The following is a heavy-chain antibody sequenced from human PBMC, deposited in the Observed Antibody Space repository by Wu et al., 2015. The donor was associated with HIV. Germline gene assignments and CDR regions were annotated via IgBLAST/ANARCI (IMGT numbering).Heavy chain of an antibody. V-gene: IGHV1-69*05. D-gene: IGHD2-15*01. CDR1: GITFNNFA. CDR3: ARGYFYDGGYYFDS. CDR2: LTLIFGTS. Sequence: QVQLVQSGAETKQPGSSVKVSCKSSGITFNNFAINWVRQAPGQGLEWLGGLTLIFGTSKFAQRFQGRVSITTDGSKGLAYMELSSLRSEDTAVYYCARGYFYDGGYYFDSWGPGIWSPSRQ. J-gene: IGHJ4*02.